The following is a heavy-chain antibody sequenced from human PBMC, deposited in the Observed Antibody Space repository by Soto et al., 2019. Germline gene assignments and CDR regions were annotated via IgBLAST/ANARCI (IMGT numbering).Heavy chain of an antibody. Sequence: PGESLKISCKGSGYSFTSYWIGWVRQMPGKGLEWMGIIYPGDSDTRYSPSFQGQVTISADKSISTAYLQWSSLKASDTAMYYCARLPNDSGDAKLGMDVWGQGTTVTVSS. V-gene: IGHV5-51*01. CDR3: ARLPNDSGDAKLGMDV. CDR2: IYPGDSDT. D-gene: IGHD5-12*01. J-gene: IGHJ6*02. CDR1: GYSFTSYW.